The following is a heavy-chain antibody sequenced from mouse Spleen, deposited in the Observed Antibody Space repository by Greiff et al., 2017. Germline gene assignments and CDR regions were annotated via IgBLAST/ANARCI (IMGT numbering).Heavy chain of an antibody. CDR2: ISSGGSYT. CDR1: GFTFSSYG. V-gene: IGHV5-6*01. J-gene: IGHJ4*01. Sequence: EVMLVESGGDLVKPGGSLKLSCAASGFTFSSYGMSWVRQTPDKRLEWVATISSGGSYTYYPDSVKGRFTISRDNAKNTLYLQMSSLKSEDTAMYYCARQGGYYYGSRGDAMDYWGQGTSVTVSS. D-gene: IGHD1-1*01. CDR3: ARQGGYYYGSRGDAMDY.